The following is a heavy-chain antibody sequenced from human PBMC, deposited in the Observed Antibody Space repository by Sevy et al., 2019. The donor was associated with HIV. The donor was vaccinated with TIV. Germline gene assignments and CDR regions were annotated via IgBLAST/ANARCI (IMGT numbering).Heavy chain of an antibody. Sequence: GGSLRLSCAASGITFSNYAMSWVRQAPGKGLEWVSTFSGSGGSTHYADSVEGRLTISRDNSTNTLYLQMNSLRAEDTAVYFCAKGPTYLVAATFPDYWGQGTLVTVSS. CDR3: AKGPTYLVAATFPDY. CDR1: GITFSNYA. J-gene: IGHJ4*02. CDR2: FSGSGGST. V-gene: IGHV3-23*01. D-gene: IGHD6-19*01.